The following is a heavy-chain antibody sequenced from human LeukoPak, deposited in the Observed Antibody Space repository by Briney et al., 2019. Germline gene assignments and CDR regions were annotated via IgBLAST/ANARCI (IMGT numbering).Heavy chain of an antibody. CDR1: GGSISNSGGFY. CDR3: ARISQSSGGFYY. J-gene: IGHJ4*02. V-gene: IGHV4-31*02. CDR2: ISYRGST. Sequence: SETLSLTCTVSGGSISNSGGFYWSWIRQHPGDGLEWIGFISYRGSTYYNPSLKSRVSMSVDTSRSQFSLRLTSVADEDTAVYYCARISQSSGGFYYWGQGTLVTVSS. D-gene: IGHD2-15*01.